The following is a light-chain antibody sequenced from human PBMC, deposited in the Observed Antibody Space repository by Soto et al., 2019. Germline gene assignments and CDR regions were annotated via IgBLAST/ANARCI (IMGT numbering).Light chain of an antibody. CDR2: SAS. J-gene: IGKJ2*01. CDR3: MQATQFPYT. V-gene: IGKV1-39*01. CDR1: QHISNY. Sequence: DIQMTQSPSSLSASIGDRVTITCRANQHISNYVNWYQQRPGKAPRVLIFSASTLQSGVPSRFSGSGAGTDFTLKISSVEAEDVGVYYCMQATQFPYTFGQGTKLEIK.